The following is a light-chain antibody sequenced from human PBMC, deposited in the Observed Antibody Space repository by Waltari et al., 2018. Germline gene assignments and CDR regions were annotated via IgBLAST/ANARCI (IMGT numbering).Light chain of an antibody. CDR3: NSRDSNGNPYV. CDR2: GKN. J-gene: IGLJ1*01. CDR1: SLRFYS. Sequence: SSELTQDPAVSVALGQTVRITCQGDSLRFYSGNWYQQKAGQAPVLVIYGKNNRPSGIPDRFSASYSGNTASLIIAGAQAEDEAAYYCNSRDSNGNPYVFGTGTKVTVL. V-gene: IGLV3-19*01.